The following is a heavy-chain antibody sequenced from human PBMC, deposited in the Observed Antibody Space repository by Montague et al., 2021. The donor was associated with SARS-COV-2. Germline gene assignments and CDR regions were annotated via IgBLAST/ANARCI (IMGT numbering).Heavy chain of an antibody. J-gene: IGHJ4*02. CDR1: GGSIRSYY. CDR2: VHYNGST. D-gene: IGHD1-1*01. V-gene: IGHV4-59*01. CDR3: ARAQNICFIANCVNYFDL. Sequence: SETLSLTCAVSGGSIRSYYWSWIRQSPGKGLEWIGYVHYNGSTKYNPSLKTRVTLSLDTPKNHFSLRLNSVTAADTAVYYCARAQNICFIANCVNYFDLWGLGALVIVSS.